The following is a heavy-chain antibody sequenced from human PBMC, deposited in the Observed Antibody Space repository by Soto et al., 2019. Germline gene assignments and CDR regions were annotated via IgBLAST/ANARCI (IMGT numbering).Heavy chain of an antibody. Sequence: SETLSLTCTVSGASTSGYFWTWSRQPPGKGLEWIGYFYGGSTNYNPSLKSRATISMAPSKNHFSLNLMSVTAADTAVYYCAGDSRSAEGWLDPWGQGILVTVSS. CDR1: GASTSGYF. J-gene: IGHJ5*02. CDR3: AGDSRSAEGWLDP. V-gene: IGHV4-59*01. D-gene: IGHD1-26*01. CDR2: FYGGST.